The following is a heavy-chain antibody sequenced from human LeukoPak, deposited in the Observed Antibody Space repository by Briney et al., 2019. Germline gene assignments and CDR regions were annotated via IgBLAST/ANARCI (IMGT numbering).Heavy chain of an antibody. CDR1: GYTFTGYY. D-gene: IGHD4-17*01. J-gene: IGHJ5*02. V-gene: IGHV1-2*02. Sequence: GASVKVSCKASGYTFTGYYMHWVRQAPGQGLEWMGWINPNSGGTNYAQKFQGRVTMTRDTSISTAYMELSRLRSDDTAAYYCARELGDYELEPLLNWFDPWGQGTLVTVSS. CDR2: INPNSGGT. CDR3: ARELGDYELEPLLNWFDP.